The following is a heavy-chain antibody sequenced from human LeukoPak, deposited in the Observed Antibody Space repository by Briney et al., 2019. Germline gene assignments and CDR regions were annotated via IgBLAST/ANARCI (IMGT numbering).Heavy chain of an antibody. V-gene: IGHV3-23*01. CDR3: ATGRQWLVREYFQH. CDR2: LSSSGGST. D-gene: IGHD6-19*01. CDR1: GFTFSSYA. Sequence: GGSLRLSCAASGFTFSSYAMSWVRQAPGKGLEWVLALSSSGGSTYYADFVKGRFTISRDNSKNTLYLQMNSLRAEDTAVYYCATGRQWLVREYFQHWGQGTLVTVSS. J-gene: IGHJ1*01.